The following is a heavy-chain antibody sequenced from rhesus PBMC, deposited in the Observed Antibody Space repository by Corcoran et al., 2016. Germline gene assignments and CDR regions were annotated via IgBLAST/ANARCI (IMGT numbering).Heavy chain of an antibody. V-gene: IGHV4-106*01. CDR1: GGSISAAYY. D-gene: IGHD4-23*01. CDR2: IYGSGGGN. J-gene: IGHJ4*01. CDR3: ARGYSNYLDY. Sequence: QVQLQESGPGLVKPSETLSLTCAVSGGSISAAYYWSWFRPPPGKGLEWIGYIYGSGGGNNYNPSLKNRVTISIDTSKNQFSLKLSSVTAADTAVYYCARGYSNYLDYWGQGVLVTVSS.